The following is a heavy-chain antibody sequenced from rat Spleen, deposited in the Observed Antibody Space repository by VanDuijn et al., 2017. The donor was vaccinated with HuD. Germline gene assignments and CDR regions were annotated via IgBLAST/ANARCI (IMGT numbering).Heavy chain of an antibody. D-gene: IGHD1-12*02. CDR2: INSAGTT. CDR3: ARSDGTHYYLPFAD. J-gene: IGHJ3*01. V-gene: IGHV3-3*01. Sequence: EVQLQESGPGLVKPSQSLSLTCSVIGYSITSSLRWNWIRQFPGNKLEWMGYINSAGTTVYNPSLKSRISISRDTSKNQFFLQVNSVSTEDTATYYCARSDGTHYYLPFADWGQGTLVTVSS. CDR1: GYSITSSLR.